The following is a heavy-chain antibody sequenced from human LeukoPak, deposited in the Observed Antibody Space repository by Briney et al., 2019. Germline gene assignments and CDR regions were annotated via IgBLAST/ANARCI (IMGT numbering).Heavy chain of an antibody. V-gene: IGHV4-39*07. CDR3: AREPTLWFGEPHGDY. D-gene: IGHD3-10*01. CDR1: GGSISSSSYY. CDR2: IYYSGST. J-gene: IGHJ4*02. Sequence: SETLSLTCTVPGGSISSSSYYWGWIRQPPGKGLEWIGGIYYSGSTYYNPSLKSRVTISVDTSKNQFSLKLSSVTAADTAVYYCAREPTLWFGEPHGDYWGQGTLVTVSS.